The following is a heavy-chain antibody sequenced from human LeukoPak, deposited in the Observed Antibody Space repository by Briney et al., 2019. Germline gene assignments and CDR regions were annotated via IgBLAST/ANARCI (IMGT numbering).Heavy chain of an antibody. J-gene: IGHJ4*02. V-gene: IGHV3-15*04. D-gene: IGHD3-10*01. CDR2: IDRKTDGGTT. Sequence: GGSLRLSCAASGLLFSNVWISWLRQAPGKGLEWVGRIDRKTDGGTTDYTPPVKGRFIISRDESKNTVCLQMNSLESEDSAVYYCTVYFGESLSAYSGQGVLVTVSS. CDR1: GLLFSNVW. CDR3: TVYFGESLSAY.